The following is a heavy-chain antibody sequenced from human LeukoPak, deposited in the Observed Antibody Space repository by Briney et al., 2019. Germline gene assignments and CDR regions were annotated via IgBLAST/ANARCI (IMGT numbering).Heavy chain of an antibody. J-gene: IGHJ3*02. CDR3: AKDYSSGWRNAFDI. V-gene: IGHV3-48*01. CDR1: GFIFSSYS. D-gene: IGHD6-19*01. CDR2: ISSSSGTI. Sequence: QAGGSLRLSCVGSGFIFSSYSMNWVRQAPGKGLEWISYISSSSGTIYYADSVKGRFTISRDNAKNSLYLQMNSLRAEDTAVYYCAKDYSSGWRNAFDIWGQGTMVTVSS.